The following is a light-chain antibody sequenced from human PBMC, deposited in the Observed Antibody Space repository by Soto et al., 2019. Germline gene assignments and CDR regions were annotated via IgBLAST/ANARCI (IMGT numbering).Light chain of an antibody. CDR2: AAS. CDR1: QGIGNY. V-gene: IGKV1-9*01. CDR3: QQGNSFPLA. Sequence: DVQLTQSPSFLSASVGDRVSITCRASQGIGNYLAWYQQKPGKAPNLLIYAASTLQSGVPSRFSGSGSGTDFTLTIWSLQPEDFATYFCQQGNSFPLAFGGGTKVDIK. J-gene: IGKJ4*01.